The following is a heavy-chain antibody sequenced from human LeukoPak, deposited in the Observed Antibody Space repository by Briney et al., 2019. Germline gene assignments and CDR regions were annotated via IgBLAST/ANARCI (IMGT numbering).Heavy chain of an antibody. Sequence: PSETLSLTCTVSGGSISSSSYYWGWIRQPAGKGLEWIGRIYTSGSTNYNPSLKSRVTISVDTSKNQFSLKLSSVTAADTAVYYCARARRVGYSGCLDYWGQGTLVTVSS. CDR2: IYTSGST. CDR1: GGSISSSSYY. V-gene: IGHV4-61*02. CDR3: ARARRVGYSGCLDY. D-gene: IGHD5-12*01. J-gene: IGHJ4*02.